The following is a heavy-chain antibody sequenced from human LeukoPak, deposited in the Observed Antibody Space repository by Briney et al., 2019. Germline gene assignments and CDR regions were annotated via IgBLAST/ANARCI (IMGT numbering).Heavy chain of an antibody. J-gene: IGHJ4*02. V-gene: IGHV3-53*01. CDR2: IHSGGTT. Sequence: PGGSLRLSFAAPGFTVSNNYMSWVRQAPGKGLEWVSVIHSGGTTNYADSVQGRFTISRDNSKTTAYLHMNSLRAEDTAVYYCARDSDSGYGPFASWGQGTLVTVSS. CDR1: GFTVSNNY. CDR3: ARDSDSGYGPFAS. D-gene: IGHD5-12*01.